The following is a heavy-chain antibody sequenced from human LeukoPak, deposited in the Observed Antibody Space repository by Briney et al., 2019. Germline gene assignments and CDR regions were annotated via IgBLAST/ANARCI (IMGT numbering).Heavy chain of an antibody. V-gene: IGHV1-18*01. D-gene: IGHD2-21*02. CDR3: ARYWAYCGGDCSYETQNWFDP. CDR1: GYTFTSYG. J-gene: IGHJ5*02. Sequence: ASVKVSCKASGYTFTSYGIIWVRQAPGQGLEWMGWISAYNGNTNYAQKLQGRVTMTTDTSTSTAYMELRSLRSDDTAVYYCARYWAYCGGDCSYETQNWFDPWGQGTLVTVSS. CDR2: ISAYNGNT.